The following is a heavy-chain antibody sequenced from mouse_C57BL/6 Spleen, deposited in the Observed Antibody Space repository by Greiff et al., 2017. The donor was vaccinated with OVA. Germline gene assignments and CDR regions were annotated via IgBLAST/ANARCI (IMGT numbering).Heavy chain of an antibody. V-gene: IGHV1-18*01. J-gene: IGHJ2*01. Sequence: EVQLQESGPELVKPGASVKIPCKASGYTFTDYNMDWVKQSHGKSLEWIGDINPNNGGTIYNQKFKGKATLTVDKSSSTAYMELRSLTSEDTAVYYCARSYDGYPYFDYWGQGTTLTVSS. D-gene: IGHD2-3*01. CDR1: GYTFTDYN. CDR2: INPNNGGT. CDR3: ARSYDGYPYFDY.